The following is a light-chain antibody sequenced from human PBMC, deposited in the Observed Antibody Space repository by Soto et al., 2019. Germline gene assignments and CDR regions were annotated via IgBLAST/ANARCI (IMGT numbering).Light chain of an antibody. CDR2: DAS. CDR3: QQRSNWLLT. J-gene: IGKJ4*01. V-gene: IGKV3-11*01. Sequence: EIVLTQSPATLSLSPGERATLSCRASQSVSSYLAWYQQKPGQAPRRLIYDASNRATGIPARFSGSGSGKDFTITISSLEPEDFAVYYCQQRSNWLLTFGGGTKVEIK. CDR1: QSVSSY.